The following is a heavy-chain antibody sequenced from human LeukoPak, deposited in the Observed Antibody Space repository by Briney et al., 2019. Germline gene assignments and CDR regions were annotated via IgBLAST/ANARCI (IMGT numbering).Heavy chain of an antibody. CDR3: ATKFYDPLDY. J-gene: IGHJ4*02. CDR2: INPSGGST. D-gene: IGHD2/OR15-2a*01. CDR1: GGTFRSYA. Sequence: ASVKVSCKASGGTFRSYAISWVRQAPGQGLEWMGIINPSGGSTSYAQKFQGRVTMTRDTSTSTVYMELSSLRSEDTAVYYCATKFYDPLDYWGQGTLVTVSS. V-gene: IGHV1-46*01.